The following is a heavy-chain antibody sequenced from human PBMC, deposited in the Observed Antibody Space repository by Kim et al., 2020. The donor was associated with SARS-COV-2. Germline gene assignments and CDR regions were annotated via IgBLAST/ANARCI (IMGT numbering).Heavy chain of an antibody. Sequence: GGSLRLSCAVSGFAVSRFFMTWVRQAPGKGLEWVSFIYSDGNTYYPDSVKDRFTVSRDNSKNTLYLQMNNLRAEDTAVYYCATVNPFSILFTGTAGAFD. CDR1: GFAVSRFF. CDR3: ATVNPFSILFTGTAGAFD. D-gene: IGHD2-15*01. CDR2: IYSDGNT. V-gene: IGHV3-53*01. J-gene: IGHJ3*02.